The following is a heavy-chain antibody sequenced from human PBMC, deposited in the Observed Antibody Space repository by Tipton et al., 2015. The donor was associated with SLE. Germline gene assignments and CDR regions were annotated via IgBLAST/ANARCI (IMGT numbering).Heavy chain of an antibody. CDR1: GYTFTSYY. CDR2: INPSGGST. J-gene: IGHJ3*02. D-gene: IGHD1-26*01. V-gene: IGHV1-46*01. CDR3: ARAERNGGSHDAFDI. Sequence: QSGPEVKKPGASVKVSCKASGYTFTSYYMHWVRQAPGQGLEWMGIINPSGGSTSYAQKFQGRVTITADESTSTAYMELSSLRSEDTAVYYCARAERNGGSHDAFDIWGQGTMVTVSS.